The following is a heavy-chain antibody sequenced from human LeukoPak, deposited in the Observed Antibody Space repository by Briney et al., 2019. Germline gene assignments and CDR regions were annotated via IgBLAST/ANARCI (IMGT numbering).Heavy chain of an antibody. V-gene: IGHV4-31*03. Sequence: SETLSLTCTVSGGSISSGGYYWSWIRQHPGKGLEWIGYIYYSGSTYYNPSLKSRVTISVDTSKNQFSLKLSSVTTAETAVYYCARGVHYGSGSHNWFDPWGQGTLVTVSS. CDR1: GGSISSGGYY. CDR2: IYYSGST. D-gene: IGHD3-10*01. CDR3: ARGVHYGSGSHNWFDP. J-gene: IGHJ5*02.